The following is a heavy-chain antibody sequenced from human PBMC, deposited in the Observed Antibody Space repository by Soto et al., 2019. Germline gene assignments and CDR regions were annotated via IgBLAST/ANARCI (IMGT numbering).Heavy chain of an antibody. CDR2: IIPIFGKA. J-gene: IGHJ4*02. D-gene: IGHD2-15*01. V-gene: IGHV1-69*01. CDR1: GGTFSSYA. Sequence: QVQLVQSGAEVKKPGSSVKVSCKASGGTFSSYAISWVRQAPGQGLEWMGGIIPIFGKANYAQKFQGRVTSTADESASTACMELSRLRSEDTAVYYCARVYCCGGSCYRPFDYTGEGTMVTVSS. CDR3: ARVYCCGGSCYRPFDY.